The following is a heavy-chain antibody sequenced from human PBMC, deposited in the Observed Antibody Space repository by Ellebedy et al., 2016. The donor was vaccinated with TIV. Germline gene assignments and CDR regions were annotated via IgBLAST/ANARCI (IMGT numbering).Heavy chain of an antibody. CDR1: GGSISFYY. CDR2: IYYSGST. Sequence: SETLSLTCTVSGGSISFYYWSWIRQPPGKGLEWIGYIYYSGSTNYNPSFKSRVTISVDTSKNQFSLMLSSVTAADTAVYYCAREAVEVATIEDHYYYMDVWGKGTTVTVSS. D-gene: IGHD5-24*01. J-gene: IGHJ6*03. V-gene: IGHV4-59*01. CDR3: AREAVEVATIEDHYYYMDV.